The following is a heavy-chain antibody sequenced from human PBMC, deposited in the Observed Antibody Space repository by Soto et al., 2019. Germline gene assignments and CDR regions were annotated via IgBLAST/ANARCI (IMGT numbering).Heavy chain of an antibody. Sequence: QVQLVQSGAEVKKPGASVKVSCKTSGYTFTTYPMHWVRQAPGQRREWMGWINAGNGNTKYSQKFQGRVTITRDTSAITAYMELSSLRSEDTAVYYCARGLTMVRGLILDAFDMWGQGTMVTVSS. CDR3: ARGLTMVRGLILDAFDM. V-gene: IGHV1-3*01. CDR2: INAGNGNT. J-gene: IGHJ3*02. D-gene: IGHD3-10*01. CDR1: GYTFTTYP.